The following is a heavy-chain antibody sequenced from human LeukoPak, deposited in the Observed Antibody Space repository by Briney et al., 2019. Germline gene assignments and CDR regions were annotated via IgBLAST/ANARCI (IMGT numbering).Heavy chain of an antibody. CDR2: ISPGDSDT. D-gene: IGHD3-22*01. CDR3: ARLCLYDSSGYVP. V-gene: IGHV5-51*01. CDR1: GYSFTSYW. Sequence: GASLKISCKGSGYSFTSYWIGWVRPLPGKGLEWMGIISPGDSDTSYSPSFQGQVTISADKSISTAYLQWSSLKASDTAMYYCARLCLYDSSGYVPWGQGTLVSVSS. J-gene: IGHJ5*02.